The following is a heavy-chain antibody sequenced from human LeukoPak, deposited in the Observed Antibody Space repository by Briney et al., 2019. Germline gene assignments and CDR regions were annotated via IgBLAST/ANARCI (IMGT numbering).Heavy chain of an antibody. CDR3: ARGSTRADDY. J-gene: IGHJ4*02. D-gene: IGHD2/OR15-2a*01. Sequence: SETLSLTCTVSGGSISSGSYYWSWIRQPAGKGLEWIGYVHHNGDTNYNPSLKSRVATSIDTSRNQFSLTLYSVSAADTAVYYCARGSTRADDYWGQGTLVTVSS. V-gene: IGHV4-61*10. CDR1: GGSISSGSYY. CDR2: VHHNGDT.